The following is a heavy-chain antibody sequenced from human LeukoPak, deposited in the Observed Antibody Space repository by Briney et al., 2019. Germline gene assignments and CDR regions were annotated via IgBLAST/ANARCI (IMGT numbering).Heavy chain of an antibody. Sequence: ASVKVSCKASGGTFSSYAISWVRQAPGQGLEWMGRIIPILGIANYAQKFQGRVTITADKSTSTAYMELRSLRSDDTAVYYCARGYLWLAWGDFDYWGQGTLVTVSS. J-gene: IGHJ4*02. CDR3: ARGYLWLAWGDFDY. D-gene: IGHD6-19*01. V-gene: IGHV1-69*04. CDR1: GGTFSSYA. CDR2: IIPILGIA.